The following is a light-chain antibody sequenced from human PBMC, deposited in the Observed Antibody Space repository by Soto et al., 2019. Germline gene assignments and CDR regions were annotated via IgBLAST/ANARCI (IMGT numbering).Light chain of an antibody. Sequence: IPLSVSPSTLSASVGDRVTITCRASQRSRSCLAWYQQKPGKAPKLLIYKASTLESGVPSNFSGSGSGTEFTLTISSLQPEDFATYYCQQYNSYPWTFGQGTKV. J-gene: IGKJ1*01. CDR2: KAS. CDR1: QRSRSC. CDR3: QQYNSYPWT. V-gene: IGKV1-5*03.